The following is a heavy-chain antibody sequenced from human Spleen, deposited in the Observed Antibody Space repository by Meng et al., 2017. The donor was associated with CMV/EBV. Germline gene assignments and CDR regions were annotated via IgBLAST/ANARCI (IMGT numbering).Heavy chain of an antibody. J-gene: IGHJ6*02. Sequence: ASVKVSCKASGYTFSSYYMHWVRQAPGQGLEWMGWINPSSGGTNYAQRFQGRVTMTRDTSISTAYMELSRLRSDGTAVYYCAREIRGYYDILTGTSTYYYYYGMDVWGQGTTVTVSS. V-gene: IGHV1-2*02. CDR1: GYTFSSYY. CDR3: AREIRGYYDILTGTSTYYYYYGMDV. CDR2: INPSSGGT. D-gene: IGHD3-9*01.